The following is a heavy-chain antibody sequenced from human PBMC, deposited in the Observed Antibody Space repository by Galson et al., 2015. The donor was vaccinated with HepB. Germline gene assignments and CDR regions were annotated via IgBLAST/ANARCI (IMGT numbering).Heavy chain of an antibody. V-gene: IGHV3-7*01. CDR2: IKQDGSEK. CDR3: ARVYDFWSGYSLPKTYYFDY. CDR1: GFTFSSYW. D-gene: IGHD3-3*01. Sequence: SLRLSCAASGFTFSSYWMSWVRQAPGKGLEWVANIKQDGSEKYYVDSVKGRFTISRDNAKNSLYLQMNSLRAEDTAVYYCARVYDFWSGYSLPKTYYFDYWGQGTLVTVSS. J-gene: IGHJ4*02.